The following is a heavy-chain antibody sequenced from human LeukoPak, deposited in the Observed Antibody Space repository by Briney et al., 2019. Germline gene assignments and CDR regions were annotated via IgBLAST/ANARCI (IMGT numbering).Heavy chain of an antibody. Sequence: SVKVSCRASGGTFSSYAISWVRQAPGQGVEWMGRIIPILGIANYAQKFQGRVTITADKSTSTAYMELSSLRSEDTAVYYCARVASGGSCLDVWGQGTTVTVSS. J-gene: IGHJ6*02. CDR2: IIPILGIA. CDR3: ARVASGGSCLDV. CDR1: GGTFSSYA. D-gene: IGHD2-15*01. V-gene: IGHV1-69*04.